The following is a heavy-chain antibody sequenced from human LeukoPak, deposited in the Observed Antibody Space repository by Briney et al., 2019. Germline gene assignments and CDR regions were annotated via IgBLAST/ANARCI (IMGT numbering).Heavy chain of an antibody. J-gene: IGHJ5*02. D-gene: IGHD6-25*01. CDR3: ARDVPGYSGGIHNWFDP. CDR2: INPSGGST. CDR1: RYTFTSYY. Sequence: ASVKVSCKAFRYTFTSYYMHWVRQAPGQGLGGMGIINPSGGSTSYAKKFQGRVTMTRDMSTSTVYMELSSLRAEDTAVYYCARDVPGYSGGIHNWFDPWGQGTLVTVSS. V-gene: IGHV1-46*01.